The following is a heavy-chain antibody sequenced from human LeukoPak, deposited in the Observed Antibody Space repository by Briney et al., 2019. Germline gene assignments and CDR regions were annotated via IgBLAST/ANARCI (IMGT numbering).Heavy chain of an antibody. V-gene: IGHV4-34*01. Sequence: SETLSLTCTVSGGSISSYYWSWIRQPPGKGLEWIGEINHSGSTNYNPSLKSRVTISVDTSKNQFSLKLSSVTAADTAVYYCATSSGWYGRAFDYWGQGTLVTVSS. CDR3: ATSSGWYGRAFDY. CDR1: GGSISSYY. D-gene: IGHD6-19*01. CDR2: INHSGST. J-gene: IGHJ4*02.